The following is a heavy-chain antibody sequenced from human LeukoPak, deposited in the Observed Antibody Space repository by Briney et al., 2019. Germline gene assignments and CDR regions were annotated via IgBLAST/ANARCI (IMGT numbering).Heavy chain of an antibody. Sequence: GGSLRLSCAASGFTFSSYGMHWVRQAPGKGLEWVAFIRYDGSNKYYADSVKGRFTISRDNAKNSLYLQMDSLRAEDTAVYYCARDGITMRILEYWGQGTLVTVSS. CDR1: GFTFSSYG. CDR3: ARDGITMRILEY. D-gene: IGHD3-10*01. J-gene: IGHJ4*02. V-gene: IGHV3-30*02. CDR2: IRYDGSNK.